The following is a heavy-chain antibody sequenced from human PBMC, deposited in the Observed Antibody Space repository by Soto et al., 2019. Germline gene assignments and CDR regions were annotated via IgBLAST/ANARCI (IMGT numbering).Heavy chain of an antibody. D-gene: IGHD3-22*01. CDR3: VRTNVRWLVVLITTLFY. V-gene: IGHV3-30*03. CDR1: GFSFRSYG. Sequence: GGSLRLSCAASGFSFRSYGMHWVRQAPGKGLEWVAVISYDGSNKSYADSVKGRFTISRDNSKNTVDLHMTSLRADDTAVYYCVRTNVRWLVVLITTLFYWGQGTPVTVSS. CDR2: ISYDGSNK. J-gene: IGHJ4*02.